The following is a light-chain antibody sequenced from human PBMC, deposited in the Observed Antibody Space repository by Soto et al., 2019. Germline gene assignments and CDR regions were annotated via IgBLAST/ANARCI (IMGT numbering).Light chain of an antibody. V-gene: IGLV2-14*01. Sequence: QSALTQPASVSGSPGQSITISCTGTSSDVGGYKYVSWYQQHPGKAPKLMIYDVNNRPSGVSNRFSGSKSGNTASLTISGLQAEDEADYYCSSYTSNSTLVVFGGGTKLTVL. CDR3: SSYTSNSTLVV. CDR1: SSDVGGYKY. J-gene: IGLJ2*01. CDR2: DVN.